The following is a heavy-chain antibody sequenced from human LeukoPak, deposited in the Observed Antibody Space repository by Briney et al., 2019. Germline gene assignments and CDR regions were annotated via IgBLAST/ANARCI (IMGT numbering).Heavy chain of an antibody. D-gene: IGHD3/OR15-3a*01. CDR2: IYSGGGT. CDR1: GFTVSDSY. Sequence: GGSLRLSCAASGFTVSDSYMTWVRQAPGKGLEWVSVIYSGGGTSYADSVKGRFTISRDNAKNSLFLQMYSLRDEDTAVYYCARDWTRTGFDYWGQGTLVTVSS. V-gene: IGHV3-53*01. J-gene: IGHJ4*02. CDR3: ARDWTRTGFDY.